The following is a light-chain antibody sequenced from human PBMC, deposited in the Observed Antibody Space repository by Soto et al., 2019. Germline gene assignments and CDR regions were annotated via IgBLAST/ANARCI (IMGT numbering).Light chain of an antibody. CDR1: SSDVETYNL. CDR3: CSYAGSPYV. J-gene: IGLJ1*01. CDR2: EVN. V-gene: IGLV2-23*02. Sequence: QSALTQPASVSGSPGQSITISCTGNSSDVETYNLVSWYQHHPGKAPKLMISEVNQRPSGISFRFSGSKSGNTASLTISGLQAEDEADYYCCSYAGSPYVFGTGTKVTVL.